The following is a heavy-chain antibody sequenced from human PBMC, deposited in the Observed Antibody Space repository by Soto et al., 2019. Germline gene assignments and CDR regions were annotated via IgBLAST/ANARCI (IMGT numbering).Heavy chain of an antibody. Sequence: GESLKISCKGSGYIFTTYWICCFLQMPGKGLEWMGIIYPRDSDTKYSPSFQGLVTISADKSTSTAYLQWNSLKASDTAMYYCARHYGQHDAFDIWGQGTMVTVSS. V-gene: IGHV5-51*01. D-gene: IGHD2-2*01. CDR2: IYPRDSDT. CDR3: ARHYGQHDAFDI. CDR1: GYIFTTYW. J-gene: IGHJ3*02.